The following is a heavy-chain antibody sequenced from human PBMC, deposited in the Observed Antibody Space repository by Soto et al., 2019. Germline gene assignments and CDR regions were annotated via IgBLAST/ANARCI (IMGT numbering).Heavy chain of an antibody. Sequence: ASVKVSCKASGYTFTSYDINWVRQATGQGLEWMGWMNPQSGNTGYAQKFQGRVTMTRNTSISTAYMQLSSLRSEDTAVYYCARPNDYIWGSHRTIQSYGMDVWGQGNTVTV. CDR1: GYTFTSYD. V-gene: IGHV1-8*01. D-gene: IGHD3-16*01. CDR3: ARPNDYIWGSHRTIQSYGMDV. CDR2: MNPQSGNT. J-gene: IGHJ6*02.